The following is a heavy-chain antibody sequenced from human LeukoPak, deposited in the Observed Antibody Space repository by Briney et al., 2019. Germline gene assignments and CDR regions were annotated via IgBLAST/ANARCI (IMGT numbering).Heavy chain of an antibody. CDR3: ARDPYSGGYGAYYYYYMDV. CDR1: GFTFSSFE. Sequence: GGSLRLSCAASGFTFSSFEMNWVRRTPGKGLEWVSSITTSSSYMFYADSVRGRFTISRDNAENSLYLQMNSLRDEDTAVYYCARDPYSGGYGAYYYYYMDVWGKGTTVTVSS. J-gene: IGHJ6*03. D-gene: IGHD6-19*01. V-gene: IGHV3-21*01. CDR2: ITTSSSYM.